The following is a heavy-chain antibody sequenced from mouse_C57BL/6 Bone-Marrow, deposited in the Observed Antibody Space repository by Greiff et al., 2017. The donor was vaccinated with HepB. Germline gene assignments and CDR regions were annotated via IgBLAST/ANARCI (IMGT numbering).Heavy chain of an antibody. CDR2: INPYNGGT. J-gene: IGHJ4*01. D-gene: IGHD2-3*01. Sequence: EVQPQQSGPVLVKPGASVKMSCKASGYTFTDYYMNWVKQSHGKSLEWIGVINPYNGGTSYNQKFKGKATLTVDKSSSTAYMELNSLTSEDSAVYYCARWGYYVAMDYWGQGTSVTVSS. CDR3: ARWGYYVAMDY. CDR1: GYTFTDYY. V-gene: IGHV1-19*01.